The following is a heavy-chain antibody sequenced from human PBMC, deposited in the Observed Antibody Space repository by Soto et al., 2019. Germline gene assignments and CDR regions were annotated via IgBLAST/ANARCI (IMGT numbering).Heavy chain of an antibody. CDR2: ISSSGSTI. D-gene: IGHD4-4*01. CDR3: ARTSRIFCNYDMTGYFDY. V-gene: IGHV3-11*01. CDR1: GFTFSDYY. Sequence: QVQLVESGGGLVKPGGSLRLSCAASGFTFSDYYMSWVRQAPGKGLEWVSYISSSGSTIYYADSVKGRFTISRDNAKNSLYVQMNSLIDEDTAVYYCARTSRIFCNYDMTGYFDYWGQGTLVTVSS. J-gene: IGHJ4*02.